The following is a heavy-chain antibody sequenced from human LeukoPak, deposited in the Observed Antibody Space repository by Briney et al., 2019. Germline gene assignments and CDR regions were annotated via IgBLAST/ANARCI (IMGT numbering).Heavy chain of an antibody. Sequence: SETLSLTCTVSGGSISSYYWSWIRQPPGKGLEWIGYIYYSGSTNYNPSPKSRLTISVDTSKNQFSLKLSSVTAADTAVYYCAREACSGGTCWPYYFDYWGQGTLVTVSS. CDR2: IYYSGST. CDR1: GGSISSYY. J-gene: IGHJ4*02. CDR3: AREACSGGTCWPYYFDY. D-gene: IGHD2-15*01. V-gene: IGHV4-59*01.